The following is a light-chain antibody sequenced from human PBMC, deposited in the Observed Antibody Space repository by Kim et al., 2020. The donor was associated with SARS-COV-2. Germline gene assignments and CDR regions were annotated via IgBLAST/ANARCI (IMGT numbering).Light chain of an antibody. CDR2: WAS. CDR3: QQYYSSPGFT. V-gene: IGKV4-1*01. CDR1: QSVFYSSNNKNY. J-gene: IGKJ3*01. Sequence: DIVMNQSPDSLAVSLGERATINCKSSQSVFYSSNNKNYLAWYQQKPGQPPKLLIYWASTRESGVPDRFSGSGSGTDFTLTISSLQAEDVAVYYCQQYYSSPGFTFGPGTKVDIK.